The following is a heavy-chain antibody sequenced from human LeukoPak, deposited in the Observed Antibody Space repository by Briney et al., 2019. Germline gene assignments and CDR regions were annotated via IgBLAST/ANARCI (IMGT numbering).Heavy chain of an antibody. D-gene: IGHD5-12*01. V-gene: IGHV3-23*01. CDR3: AKVDPVVSGYGDY. J-gene: IGHJ4*02. CDR2: ISGSGGST. Sequence: GGSLRLSCAASGFTVSGNYMSWVRQAPGKGLEWVSAISGSGGSTYYADSVKGRFTISRDNSKNTLYLQMNSLRAEDTAVYYCAKVDPVVSGYGDYWGQGTLVTVSS. CDR1: GFTVSGNY.